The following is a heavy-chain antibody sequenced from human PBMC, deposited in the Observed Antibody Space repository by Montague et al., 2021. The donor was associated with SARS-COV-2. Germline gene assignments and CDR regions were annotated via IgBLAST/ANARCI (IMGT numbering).Heavy chain of an antibody. CDR3: AGERDYRRNFDF. CDR2: IYKNENS. J-gene: IGHJ4*02. Sequence: SETLSLTCTVSGGSISSYYWRWIRQTPGKGLEWIAYIYKNENSNXNPSLKSRVAISLDTSRSQIYLNMTSVTAADTAMYFCAGERDYRRNFDFWGQGALVSVS. V-gene: IGHV4-59*13. CDR1: GGSISSYY. D-gene: IGHD4-17*01.